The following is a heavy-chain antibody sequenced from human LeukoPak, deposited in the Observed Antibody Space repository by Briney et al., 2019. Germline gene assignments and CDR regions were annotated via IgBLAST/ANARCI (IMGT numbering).Heavy chain of an antibody. V-gene: IGHV3-23*01. CDR3: AKDVGWLQAFDY. CDR1: GXTFSSYA. D-gene: IGHD5-24*01. CDR2: IIGSGVST. J-gene: IGHJ4*02. Sequence: GGSLRLSWAASGXTFSSYAVSWVRQAPGKGLEWVSAIIGSGVSTDYADSVKGRFTISRDNSKNTLYLQTNSLRAEDTAVYYCAKDVGWLQAFDYWGQGTLVTVSS.